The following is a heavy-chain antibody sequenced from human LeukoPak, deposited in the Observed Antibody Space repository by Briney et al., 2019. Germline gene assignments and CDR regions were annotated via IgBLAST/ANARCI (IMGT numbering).Heavy chain of an antibody. CDR3: VRDYYDSTGYPAFDI. J-gene: IGHJ3*02. CDR1: GGSISSGGYS. V-gene: IGHV4-30-2*01. D-gene: IGHD3-22*01. CDR2: IYHSGST. Sequence: SETLSLTCAVSGGSISSGGYSWSWIRQPQGKGLEWIGYIYHSGSTYYNPSLKSRVTISVDRSKNQFSLKLSSVTAADTAVYYCVRDYYDSTGYPAFDIWGQGTMVTVSS.